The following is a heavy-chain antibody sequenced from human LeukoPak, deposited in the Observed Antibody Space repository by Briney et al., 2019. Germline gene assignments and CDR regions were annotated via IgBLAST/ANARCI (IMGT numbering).Heavy chain of an antibody. D-gene: IGHD4-23*01. CDR3: ARSLGTTVVTPPDY. Sequence: PGGSLRLSCAASGFTFDDYGMSWVRQAPGKGLEWVSGINWNGGSTGYADSVKGRFAISRDNAKNSLYLQMNSLRAEDTALYYCARSLGTTVVTPPDYWGQGTLVTVSS. CDR2: INWNGGST. V-gene: IGHV3-20*04. J-gene: IGHJ4*02. CDR1: GFTFDDYG.